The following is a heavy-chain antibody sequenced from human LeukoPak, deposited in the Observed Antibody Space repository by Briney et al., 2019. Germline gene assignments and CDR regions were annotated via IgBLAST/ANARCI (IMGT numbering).Heavy chain of an antibody. CDR3: ARGPWVRGVIIRDDY. CDR1: GGSFSGYY. V-gene: IGHV4-34*01. J-gene: IGHJ4*02. Sequence: SETLSLTCAVYGGSFSGYYWSWIRQPPGKGLEWIGEINHSGSTNYNPSLKSRVTISVDTSKNQFSLKLSSVTAADTAVYYCARGPWVRGVIIRDDYWGQGTLVTVSS. CDR2: INHSGST. D-gene: IGHD3-10*01.